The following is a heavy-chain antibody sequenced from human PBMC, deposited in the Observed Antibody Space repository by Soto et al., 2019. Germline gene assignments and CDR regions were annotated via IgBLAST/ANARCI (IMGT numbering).Heavy chain of an antibody. Sequence: LRLSCAASGFTFSSYAMSWVRQAPGKGLEWVSAISGSGGSTYYADSVKGRFTISRDNSKNTLYLQMNSLRAEDTAVYYCAKGSYYYDSSGLDYWGQGTLVTVSS. CDR1: GFTFSSYA. J-gene: IGHJ4*02. D-gene: IGHD3-22*01. CDR3: AKGSYYYDSSGLDY. CDR2: ISGSGGST. V-gene: IGHV3-23*01.